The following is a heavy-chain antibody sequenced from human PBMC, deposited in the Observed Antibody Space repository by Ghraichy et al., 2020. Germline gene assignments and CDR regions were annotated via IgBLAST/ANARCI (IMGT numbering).Heavy chain of an antibody. Sequence: SVKVSCKASGGTFSSYAISWVRQAPGQGLEWMGGIIPIFGTANYAQKFQGRVTITADESTSTAYMELSSLRSEDTAVYYCAVPIAAAHHYYYYMDVWGKGTTVTVSS. CDR2: IIPIFGTA. J-gene: IGHJ6*03. CDR1: GGTFSSYA. V-gene: IGHV1-69*13. CDR3: AVPIAAAHHYYYYMDV. D-gene: IGHD6-13*01.